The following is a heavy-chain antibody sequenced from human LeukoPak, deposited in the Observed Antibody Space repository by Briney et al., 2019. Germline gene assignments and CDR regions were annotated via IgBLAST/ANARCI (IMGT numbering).Heavy chain of an antibody. CDR3: AEGGIAAAIGY. J-gene: IGHJ4*02. D-gene: IGHD6-13*01. Sequence: PSETPSLTCAVYGGSFSGYYWSWIRQPPGKGLEWIGEINHSGSTNYNPSLKSRVTISVDTSKNQFSLKLSSVTAADTAVYYCAEGGIAAAIGYWGQGTLVTVSS. CDR2: INHSGST. CDR1: GGSFSGYY. V-gene: IGHV4-34*01.